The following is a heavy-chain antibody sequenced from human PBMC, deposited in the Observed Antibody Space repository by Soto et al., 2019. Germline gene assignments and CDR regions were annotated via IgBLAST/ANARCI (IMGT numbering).Heavy chain of an antibody. Sequence: LRLSCGASGFSVKRYWMHWVRQAPGKGLVWLSRFGGDENYTDYADSVRGRFTISRDIAKNTIYLQMNSLRAEDTAVYYCGKGKELGVVRYGLDAWGQGTTVTVSS. V-gene: IGHV3-74*01. J-gene: IGHJ6*02. CDR1: GFSVKRYW. CDR3: GKGKELGVVRYGLDA. D-gene: IGHD3-3*01. CDR2: FGGDENYT.